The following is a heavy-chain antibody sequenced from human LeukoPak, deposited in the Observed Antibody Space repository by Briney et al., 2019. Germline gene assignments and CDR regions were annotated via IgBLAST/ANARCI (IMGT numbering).Heavy chain of an antibody. CDR3: AKLGLKLGGDY. V-gene: IGHV3-23*01. J-gene: IGHJ4*02. CDR1: GFTFTNYA. Sequence: GGSLRLSCAASGFTFTNYAMSWVRQAPGKGLEWVSTIGSGGSTYYADSVKGRFTISRDNSKNTLYLQMNSLRAEDAAVYYCAKLGLKLGGDYWGQGALVTVSS. CDR2: IGSGGST. D-gene: IGHD3-16*01.